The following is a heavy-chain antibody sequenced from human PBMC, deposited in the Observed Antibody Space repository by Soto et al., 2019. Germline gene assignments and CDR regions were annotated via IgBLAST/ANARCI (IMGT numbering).Heavy chain of an antibody. Sequence: SETLSLTCTVSGGSSSSSSYYWGWIRQPPGKGLEWIGSIYYSGSTYYNPSLKSRVTISVDTSKNQFSLKLSSVTAADTAVYYCARHKFGELTSSWFDPWGQGTLVTVSS. J-gene: IGHJ5*02. CDR3: ARHKFGELTSSWFDP. CDR1: GGSSSSSSYY. CDR2: IYYSGST. D-gene: IGHD3-10*01. V-gene: IGHV4-39*01.